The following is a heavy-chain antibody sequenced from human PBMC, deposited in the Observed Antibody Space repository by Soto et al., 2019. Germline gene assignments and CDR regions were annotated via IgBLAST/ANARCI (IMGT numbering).Heavy chain of an antibody. D-gene: IGHD2-15*01. CDR1: GFTVSSNY. Sequence: GGSLRLSCVASGFTVSSNYMTWVRQAPGKGLEWVSVIYSGGSTYYADSVKGRFTISRDNSKNTLYLQMNSLRAEDTAVYYCARDQRPSGDYYYYGMDVWGQGTTVTVSS. CDR3: ARDQRPSGDYYYYGMDV. J-gene: IGHJ6*02. V-gene: IGHV3-53*01. CDR2: IYSGGST.